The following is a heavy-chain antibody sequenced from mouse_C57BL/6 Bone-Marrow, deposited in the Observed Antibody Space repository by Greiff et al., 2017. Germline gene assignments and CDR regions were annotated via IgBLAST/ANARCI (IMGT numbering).Heavy chain of an antibody. J-gene: IGHJ3*01. CDR2: ISGGGGNT. CDR3: ARGIYYGNYGAY. Sequence: EVQWVESGGGLVKPGGSLKLSCAASGFTFSSYTMSWVRQTPEKRLEWVATISGGGGNTYYPDSVKGRFTISRDNAKNTLYLQMSSLRSEDTALYYCARGIYYGNYGAYWGQGTLVTVSA. CDR1: GFTFSSYT. D-gene: IGHD2-1*01. V-gene: IGHV5-9*01.